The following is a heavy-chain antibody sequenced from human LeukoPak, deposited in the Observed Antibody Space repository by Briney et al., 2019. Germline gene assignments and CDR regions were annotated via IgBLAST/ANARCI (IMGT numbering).Heavy chain of an antibody. J-gene: IGHJ3*02. Sequence: PSETLSLTCTVSGGSISSYYWSWIRQPAGKGLEWIGRIYTSGSTNYNPSPKSRVTMSVDTSKNQFSLKLSSVTAADTAVYYCARDMRQERAPMGAFDIWGQGTMVTVSS. CDR1: GGSISSYY. V-gene: IGHV4-4*07. CDR3: ARDMRQERAPMGAFDI. CDR2: IYTSGST. D-gene: IGHD5-24*01.